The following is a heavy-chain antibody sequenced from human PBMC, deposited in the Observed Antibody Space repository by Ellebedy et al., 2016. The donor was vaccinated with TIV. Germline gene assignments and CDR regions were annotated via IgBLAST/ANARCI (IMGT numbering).Heavy chain of an antibody. CDR2: IYSGGST. CDR1: GFTVSSNY. J-gene: IGHJ5*02. D-gene: IGHD3-22*01. Sequence: GESLKISCAASGFTVSSNYMSWVRQAPGKGLEWVSVIYSGGSTYYADSVKGRFTISRDNSKNTLYLQMNSLRAEDTAVYYCARSSDHLTYYYDSSCYYFWFDPWGQGTLVTVSS. CDR3: ARSSDHLTYYYDSSCYYFWFDP. V-gene: IGHV3-66*01.